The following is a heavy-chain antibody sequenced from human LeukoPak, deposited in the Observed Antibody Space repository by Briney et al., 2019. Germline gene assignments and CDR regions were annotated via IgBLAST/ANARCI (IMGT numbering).Heavy chain of an antibody. CDR3: ATGGLRFGESGWFDP. D-gene: IGHD3-16*01. V-gene: IGHV4-59*01. J-gene: IGHJ5*02. Sequence: SESLSLTGTVSGGSISSYYWSWIRQPPRKGLEWMGYMYYSGSTNYNPSLKSRLTISVDMSKNQFSLKLSSVTAAATAVYYCATGGLRFGESGWFDPWGQGTLVTVSS. CDR2: MYYSGST. CDR1: GGSISSYY.